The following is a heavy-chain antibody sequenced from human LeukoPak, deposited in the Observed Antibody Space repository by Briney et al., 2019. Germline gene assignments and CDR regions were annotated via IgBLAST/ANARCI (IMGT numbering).Heavy chain of an antibody. Sequence: GESLKISCKGSGYSFTNYWIGWVRQMPGKGLEWMGIIYPGDSDTKYSPSFQGQVTISADKSISTAYLQWSSLKASDTAMYYCARLVSPYYYYYGMDVWGQGTMVTVPS. CDR1: GYSFTNYW. V-gene: IGHV5-51*01. CDR3: ARLVSPYYYYYGMDV. J-gene: IGHJ6*02. CDR2: IYPGDSDT. D-gene: IGHD3-16*01.